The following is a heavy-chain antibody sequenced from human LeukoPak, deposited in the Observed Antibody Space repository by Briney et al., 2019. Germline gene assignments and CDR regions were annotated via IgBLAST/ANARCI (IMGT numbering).Heavy chain of an antibody. V-gene: IGHV1-69*05. Sequence: SVRVSCKASGGTFSSYAISWVRQAPGQGLEWMGGIIPIFGTANYAQKFQGRVTITTDESTSTAYMGLSSLRSEDTAVYYCASGPIAAAGGPWFDPWGQGTLVTVSS. CDR1: GGTFSSYA. CDR3: ASGPIAAAGGPWFDP. CDR2: IIPIFGTA. D-gene: IGHD6-13*01. J-gene: IGHJ5*02.